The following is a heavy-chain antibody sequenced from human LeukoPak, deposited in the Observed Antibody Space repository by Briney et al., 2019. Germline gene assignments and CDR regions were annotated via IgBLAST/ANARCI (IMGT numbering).Heavy chain of an antibody. Sequence: GGSLRLSCAASGFTFSRYSMNWVRQAPGKGLDWVSSISSSRSYIYYADSVKGRFTISRDNAKNSLYLQTNILRAEDTAVYYCAGDAFDIWGQGTMVTVSS. CDR2: ISSSRSYI. CDR3: AGDAFDI. CDR1: GFTFSRYS. J-gene: IGHJ3*02. V-gene: IGHV3-21*01.